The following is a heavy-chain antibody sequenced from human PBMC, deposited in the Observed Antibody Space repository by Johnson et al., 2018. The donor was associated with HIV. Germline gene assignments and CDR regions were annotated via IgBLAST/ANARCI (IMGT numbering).Heavy chain of an antibody. J-gene: IGHJ3*01. Sequence: QLVESGGVVVQPGGSLRLSCAASGFTFDDYAMHWVRQAPGKGLEWVSVISWDGGSTYYADSVKGRFTISRDNSKNSLYLQINSVRAEDTAVYYCAREAGGSYPDAFDFWGQGTMVTVSS. D-gene: IGHD1-26*01. CDR2: ISWDGGST. V-gene: IGHV3-43D*03. CDR3: AREAGGSYPDAFDF. CDR1: GFTFDDYA.